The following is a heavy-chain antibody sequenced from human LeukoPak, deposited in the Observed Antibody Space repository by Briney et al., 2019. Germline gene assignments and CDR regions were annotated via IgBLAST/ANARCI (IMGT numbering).Heavy chain of an antibody. CDR2: IIPIFGTA. Sequence: SVKVSCKASGGTFSSYAISWVRQAPGQGLEWMGGIIPIFGTANYAQKFQGRVTITTDESTSTAHMELSSLRSEDTAVYYCASSGYYPLLIDYWGQGTLVTVSS. D-gene: IGHD3-22*01. CDR1: GGTFSSYA. V-gene: IGHV1-69*05. CDR3: ASSGYYPLLIDY. J-gene: IGHJ4*02.